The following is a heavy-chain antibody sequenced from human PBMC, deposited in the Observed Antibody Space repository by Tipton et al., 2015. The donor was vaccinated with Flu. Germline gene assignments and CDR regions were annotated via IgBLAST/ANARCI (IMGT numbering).Heavy chain of an antibody. CDR1: GFTFSHYW. CDR3: ARGSGSGTFVIFDF. D-gene: IGHD3-10*01. Sequence: LRLSCATSGFTFSHYWMNWVRQAPGKGLEWIGRIYTSGSTNYNPSLKSRLTMSVDASKKQFSLKLSSVTAADTAVYYCARGSGSGTFVIFDFWGQGTLVTVSS. CDR2: IYTSGST. J-gene: IGHJ4*02. V-gene: IGHV4-4*07.